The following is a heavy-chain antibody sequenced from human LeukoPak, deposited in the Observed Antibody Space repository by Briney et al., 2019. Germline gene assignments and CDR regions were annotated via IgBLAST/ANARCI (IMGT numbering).Heavy chain of an antibody. V-gene: IGHV3-23*01. J-gene: IGHJ4*02. D-gene: IGHD1-26*01. CDR1: GFTFSSYS. CDR2: ISGSGGST. CDR3: AKGFHFGGSYYSNFDY. Sequence: GGSLRLSCAASGFTFSSYSMNWVRQAPGKGLEWVSAISGSGGSTYYADSVKGRFTISRDNSKNTLYLQMNSLRAEDTAVYYCAKGFHFGGSYYSNFDYWGQGTLLTVSS.